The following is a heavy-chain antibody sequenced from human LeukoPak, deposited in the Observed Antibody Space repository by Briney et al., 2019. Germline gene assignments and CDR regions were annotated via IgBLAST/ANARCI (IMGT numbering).Heavy chain of an antibody. J-gene: IGHJ6*03. Sequence: GSLRLSCAASGFPFSVYSMNWVRQAPGKGLEWVSYISSSSGTIYYADSVKGRDTIYRDNVENSLHLQMNSLRVEDTAVYYCAREFEVPAAAPDYYYYYYIDVWGKGTTVTVSS. CDR1: GFPFSVYS. V-gene: IGHV3-48*04. CDR2: ISSSSGTI. CDR3: AREFEVPAAAPDYYYYYYIDV. D-gene: IGHD2-2*01.